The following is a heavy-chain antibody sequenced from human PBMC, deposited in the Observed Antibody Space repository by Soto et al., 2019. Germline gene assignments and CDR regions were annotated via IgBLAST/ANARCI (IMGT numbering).Heavy chain of an antibody. D-gene: IGHD3-22*01. Sequence: QVQLVQSGAEVKKPGSSVKVSCKASGGTFSSYAISWVRQAPGQGLEWMGGIIPIFGTANYAQKFQGRVTITADEXXSXASXELSSLRSEDTAVYYCARDGLAYYYDSSGYGAFDIWGQGTMVTVSS. CDR1: GGTFSSYA. J-gene: IGHJ3*02. V-gene: IGHV1-69*12. CDR2: IIPIFGTA. CDR3: ARDGLAYYYDSSGYGAFDI.